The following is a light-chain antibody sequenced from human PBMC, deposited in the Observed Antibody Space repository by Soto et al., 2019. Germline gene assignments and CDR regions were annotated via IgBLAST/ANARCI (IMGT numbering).Light chain of an antibody. Sequence: EIVLTQSPGTLSLSPGERATLSCRASHSVSSTYLAWYQQKPGQAPRLLIYGASSMATGIPDRFSGSGSGTDFTLTISRLEPEDFAVYYCQQYGSSPLYAFGQGTKLEIK. V-gene: IGKV3-20*01. J-gene: IGKJ2*01. CDR2: GAS. CDR1: HSVSSTY. CDR3: QQYGSSPLYA.